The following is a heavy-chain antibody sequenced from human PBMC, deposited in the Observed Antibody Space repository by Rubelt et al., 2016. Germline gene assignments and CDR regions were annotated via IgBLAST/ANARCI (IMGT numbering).Heavy chain of an antibody. V-gene: IGHV4-34*01. CDR2: INHSGIT. J-gene: IGHJ6*02. CDR3: ARGITVKTRNIGMLGPGMDV. Sequence: QVQLQQWGAGLLKPSETLSLTCAVYGGSFSGYYWSWIRQPPGEGLEWIGEINHSGITNYNASLKSRLTISVDTSKNQFSLNRSSVTAADTAVDYCARGITVKTRNIGMLGPGMDVWGQGTTVTVSS. D-gene: IGHD2/OR15-2a*01. CDR1: GGSFSGYY.